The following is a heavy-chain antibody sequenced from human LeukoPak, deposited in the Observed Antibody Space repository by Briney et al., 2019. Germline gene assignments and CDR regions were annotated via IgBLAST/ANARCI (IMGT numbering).Heavy chain of an antibody. D-gene: IGHD6-13*01. Sequence: GGSLRLSCAASGFTFSSYGMHWVRQAPGKGLEWVAFIRYDGSNEYYADSVKGRFTISRDNSKNTLYLQMNSLRAEDTAVYYCAKDFYSSSWYGFSNWFDPWGQGTLVTVSS. CDR2: IRYDGSNE. CDR1: GFTFSSYG. V-gene: IGHV3-30*02. CDR3: AKDFYSSSWYGFSNWFDP. J-gene: IGHJ5*02.